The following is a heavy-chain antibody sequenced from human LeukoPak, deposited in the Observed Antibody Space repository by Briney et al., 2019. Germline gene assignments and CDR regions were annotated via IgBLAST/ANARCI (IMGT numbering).Heavy chain of an antibody. V-gene: IGHV4-59*01. J-gene: IGHJ6*03. Sequence: SETLSLTCTVSGGSISSYYWSWIRQPPGKGLEWIGYIYYSGSTNYNPSLKSRVTISVDTSKNQFSLKLSSVTAADTAVYYCARVSWNSPYYYYYYMDVWGKGTTVTVSS. CDR3: ARVSWNSPYYYYYYMDV. CDR1: GGSISSYY. CDR2: IYYSGST. D-gene: IGHD1-7*01.